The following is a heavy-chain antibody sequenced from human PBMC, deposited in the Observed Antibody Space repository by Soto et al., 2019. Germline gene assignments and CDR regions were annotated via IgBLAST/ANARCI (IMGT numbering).Heavy chain of an antibody. CDR3: AKCDFWSGYALLTYYYGMDV. Sequence: GASVKVSCKASGGTFSSYAISWVRQAPGQGLEWMGGIIPIFGTANYAQKFQGRVTITADESTSTAYMELSSLRSEDTAVYYCAKCDFWSGYALLTYYYGMDVWGQGTTVTVSS. J-gene: IGHJ6*02. CDR2: IIPIFGTA. CDR1: GGTFSSYA. D-gene: IGHD3-3*01. V-gene: IGHV1-69*13.